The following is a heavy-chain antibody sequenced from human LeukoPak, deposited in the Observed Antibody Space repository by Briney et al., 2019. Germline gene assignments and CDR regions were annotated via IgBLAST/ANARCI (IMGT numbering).Heavy chain of an antibody. J-gene: IGHJ4*02. D-gene: IGHD1-26*01. V-gene: IGHV4-39*01. CDR1: GGSISSSSYY. CDR2: IYYSGST. CDR3: ARGFRGSGSYDY. Sequence: SETLSLTCTVSGGSISSSSYYWGWIRQPPGKGLEWIGSIYYSGSTYYNPSLKSRVTISVDTSKNQFSLKLSSVTAADTAVYYCARGFRGSGSYDYWGQGTLVTVSS.